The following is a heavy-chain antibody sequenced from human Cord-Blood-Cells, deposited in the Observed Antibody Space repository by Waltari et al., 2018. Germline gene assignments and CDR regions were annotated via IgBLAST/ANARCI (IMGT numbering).Heavy chain of an antibody. V-gene: IGHV4-31*03. Sequence: QVQLQESGPGLVKPSQTLSLTCTVPGGSISSGGSYWSWIRQHPGKGLEWIGYIYYSGSTYYNPSLKSRVTISVDTSKNQFSLKLSSVTAADTAVYYCARELGAGAFDIWGQGTMVTVSS. CDR3: ARELGAGAFDI. J-gene: IGHJ3*02. CDR2: IYYSGST. CDR1: GGSISSGGSY. D-gene: IGHD3-16*01.